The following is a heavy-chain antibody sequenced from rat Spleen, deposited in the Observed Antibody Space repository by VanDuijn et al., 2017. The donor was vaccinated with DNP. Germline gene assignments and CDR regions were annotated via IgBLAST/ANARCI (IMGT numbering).Heavy chain of an antibody. Sequence: EVQMVESGGGLVQPGRSLKLSCTASGFTFSHYYMAWVRQAPTKGLEWVASISTGGGKTYYRDSVKGRFTISRDSAKSSLYLQMDSRMSEDTATYYCTTPLTTVAVRFAYWGQGTLVTVSS. J-gene: IGHJ3*01. CDR3: TTPLTTVAVRFAY. D-gene: IGHD1-3*01. CDR2: ISTGGGKT. V-gene: IGHV5-25*01. CDR1: GFTFSHYY.